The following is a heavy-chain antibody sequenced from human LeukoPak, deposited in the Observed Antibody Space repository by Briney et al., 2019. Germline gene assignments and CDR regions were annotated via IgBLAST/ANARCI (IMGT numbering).Heavy chain of an antibody. V-gene: IGHV1-3*01. Sequence: ASVKVSCKASGYTFTSYAMHWVRQAPGQRLEWMGWINAGNGNTKYSQKFQGRVTITRDTSASTAYMELSSLRSEDTAVYYCARVLVVVAATHAFGIWGQGTMVTVSS. CDR1: GYTFTSYA. D-gene: IGHD2-15*01. CDR2: INAGNGNT. CDR3: ARVLVVVAATHAFGI. J-gene: IGHJ3*02.